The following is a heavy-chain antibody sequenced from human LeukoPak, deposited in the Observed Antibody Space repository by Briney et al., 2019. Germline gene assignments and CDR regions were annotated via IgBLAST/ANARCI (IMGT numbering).Heavy chain of an antibody. J-gene: IGHJ4*02. Sequence: GASVKVSCKASGYTFTSYGISWVRQAPGQGLEWMGWINPNSGGTNYAQKFQGRVTMTRDTSISTAYMELSRLRSDDTAVYYCARSNYYGSDFDYWGQGTLVTVSS. CDR3: ARSNYYGSDFDY. CDR1: GYTFTSYG. D-gene: IGHD3-10*01. V-gene: IGHV1-2*02. CDR2: INPNSGGT.